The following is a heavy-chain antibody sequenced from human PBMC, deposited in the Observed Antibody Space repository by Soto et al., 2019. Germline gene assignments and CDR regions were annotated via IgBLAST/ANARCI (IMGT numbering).Heavy chain of an antibody. CDR2: ISGSGGST. V-gene: IGHV3-23*01. D-gene: IGHD6-6*01. Sequence: GRSLRLSCAASGFTFSSYAMSWVRQAPGKGLEWVSAISGSGGSTYYADSVKGRFTISRDNSKNTLYLQMNSLRAEDTAVYYCAKQIAARPSSWFDPWGQGTLVTVSS. CDR1: GFTFSSYA. CDR3: AKQIAARPSSWFDP. J-gene: IGHJ5*02.